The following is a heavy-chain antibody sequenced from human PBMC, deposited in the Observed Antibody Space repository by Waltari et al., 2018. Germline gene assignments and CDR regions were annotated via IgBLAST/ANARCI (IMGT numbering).Heavy chain of an antibody. Sequence: QVQLVESGGGVVQPGKSLRLSCVAAGFTFSDNGRHGVRQAPGKGLEWVAGISYDGSNKYYPDAVKGRFTISRDNSKNTLYLQVNSLRAEDTAVYYCAKDRGGSSSYDTFDMWGQGTMVTVSS. CDR2: ISYDGSNK. V-gene: IGHV3-30*18. J-gene: IGHJ3*02. CDR3: AKDRGGSSSYDTFDM. CDR1: GFTFSDNG. D-gene: IGHD1-26*01.